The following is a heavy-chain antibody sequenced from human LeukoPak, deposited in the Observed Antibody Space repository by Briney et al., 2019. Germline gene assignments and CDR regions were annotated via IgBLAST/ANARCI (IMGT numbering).Heavy chain of an antibody. D-gene: IGHD5-18*01. J-gene: IGHJ4*02. V-gene: IGHV1-3*01. CDR3: ASLFRDRTAPRLFEY. CDR1: GYTFTTYA. Sequence: ASVKVSCKASGYTFTTYAMHWVRQAPGQRLEWMGWINAGNGNTKYSQKFQGRVTITRDTSASTAYMELSSLRSEDTAVYYCASLFRDRTAPRLFEYWGQGTLVTVSS. CDR2: INAGNGNT.